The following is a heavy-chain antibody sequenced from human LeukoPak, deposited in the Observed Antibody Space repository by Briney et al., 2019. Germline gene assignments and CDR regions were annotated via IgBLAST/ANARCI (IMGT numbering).Heavy chain of an antibody. J-gene: IGHJ5*02. D-gene: IGHD6-13*01. CDR3: AKDWHISSWYGRFDP. CDR1: GFTFSSYS. V-gene: IGHV3-23*01. CDR2: ISGGGDRT. Sequence: PGGSLRLSCAASGFTFSSYSMNWVRQAPGKGLEWVSGISGGGDRTSYAQSVKGRFTISRDNFKNMLYLQMNSLRAEDTAVYYCAKDWHISSWYGRFDPWGQGTLVTVSS.